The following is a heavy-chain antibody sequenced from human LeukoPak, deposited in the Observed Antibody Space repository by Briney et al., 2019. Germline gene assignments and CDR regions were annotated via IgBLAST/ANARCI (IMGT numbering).Heavy chain of an antibody. CDR3: VRDYVYAFDI. J-gene: IGHJ3*02. CDR2: IRSRDGIV. V-gene: IGHV3-48*01. CDR1: GFTFNAYS. Sequence: PGGSLRLSCVASGFTFNAYSMNWARQAPGKGLEWISYIRSRDGIVSYADSVKGRFTISTDTAKSSLFLQMNGLSADDTAVYYCVRDYVYAFDIWSQGAMVTVSS. D-gene: IGHD3-16*01.